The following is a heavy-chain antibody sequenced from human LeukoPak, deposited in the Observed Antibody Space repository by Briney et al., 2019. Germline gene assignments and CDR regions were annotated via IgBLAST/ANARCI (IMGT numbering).Heavy chain of an antibody. Sequence: GGSLRLSCVASGFIFSDFWMSWVRQAPGKGPMWVSRICPDGTGISYADSVKARFTTSRDNAKNTVYLQMNSLREEDTAVYYCVRDFRSADYWGQGTLVTVSS. CDR1: GFIFSDFW. CDR3: VRDFRSADY. J-gene: IGHJ4*02. CDR2: ICPDGTGI. V-gene: IGHV3-74*01.